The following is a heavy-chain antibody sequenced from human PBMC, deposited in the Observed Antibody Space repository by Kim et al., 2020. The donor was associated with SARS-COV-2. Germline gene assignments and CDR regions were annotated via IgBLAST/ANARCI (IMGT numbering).Heavy chain of an antibody. Sequence: GGSLRLSCAASGFTFNIFAMTWVRQAPGKGLEWVSSISSSGGRTDYADSVKGRFTMSRDNSKKTVYLQMDNLGAEDTALYYCAKEGAAAVPGNWLDSWGRGTLVNVSA. CDR3: AKEGAAAVPGNWLDS. J-gene: IGHJ5*01. V-gene: IGHV3-23*01. CDR2: ISSSGGRT. CDR1: GFTFNIFA. D-gene: IGHD3-10*02.